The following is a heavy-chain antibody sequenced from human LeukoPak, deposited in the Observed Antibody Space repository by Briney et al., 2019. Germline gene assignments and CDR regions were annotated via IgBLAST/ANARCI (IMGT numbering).Heavy chain of an antibody. J-gene: IGHJ6*03. D-gene: IGHD2-21*02. CDR2: IYYSGST. Sequence: PSETLSLTCTVSGGSISTYYWSWIRQPPGKGLEWIGYIYYSGSTNYSPSLKSRVTISVDTSKNQFSLKLSSVTAADTAVYYCARESCGGDCYREALYYYYMDVWGKGTTVTVSS. CDR1: GGSISTYY. V-gene: IGHV4-59*01. CDR3: ARESCGGDCYREALYYYYMDV.